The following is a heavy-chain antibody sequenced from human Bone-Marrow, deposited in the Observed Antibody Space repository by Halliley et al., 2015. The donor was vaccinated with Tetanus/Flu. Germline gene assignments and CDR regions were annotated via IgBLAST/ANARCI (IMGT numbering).Heavy chain of an antibody. CDR2: YYRSKWYN. CDR3: VRGSFIELAGTRHYFEY. D-gene: IGHD6-19*01. Sequence: YYRSKWYNDYPVSVKSRITINPDTSKNQFSLQLNSVTPEDTAVYYCVRGSFIELAGTRHYFEYWGQGTLVTVSS. V-gene: IGHV6-1*01. J-gene: IGHJ4*02.